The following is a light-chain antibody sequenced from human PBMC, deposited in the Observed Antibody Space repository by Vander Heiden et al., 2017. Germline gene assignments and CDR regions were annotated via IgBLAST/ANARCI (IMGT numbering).Light chain of an antibody. CDR1: QSINNY. V-gene: IGKV3-11*01. CDR3: QQRSDSWT. Sequence: EVVLTQSPATLSLSPGERATLSCRASQSINNYLAWYQHKPGQVPRLLIYDASNRATGVPARFSGSGSGTDFTLTSSSLETEDFAVYYCQQRSDSWTFGQGTKVEIK. J-gene: IGKJ1*01. CDR2: DAS.